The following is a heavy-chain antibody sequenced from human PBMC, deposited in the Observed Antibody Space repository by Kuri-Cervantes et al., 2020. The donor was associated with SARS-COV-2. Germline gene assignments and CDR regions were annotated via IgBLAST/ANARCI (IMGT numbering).Heavy chain of an antibody. Sequence: GSLRLSCAVSGYSISGGYYWGWIRQPPGKGLEWTAIIYHSGSTYYNPSLKSRVTISLDTSKNQFSLKLSSVTAADTAVYYCARRGAGSSSAAFDIWGLGTMVTVSS. D-gene: IGHD6-6*01. CDR3: ARRGAGSSSAAFDI. J-gene: IGHJ3*02. CDR2: IYHSGST. CDR1: GYSISGGYY. V-gene: IGHV4-38-2*01.